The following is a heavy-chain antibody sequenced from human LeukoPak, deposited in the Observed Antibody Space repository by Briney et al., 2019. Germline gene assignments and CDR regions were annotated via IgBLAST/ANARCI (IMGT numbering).Heavy chain of an antibody. V-gene: IGHV1-69*13. D-gene: IGHD3-16*01. J-gene: IGHJ6*02. CDR3: AGPMITAGSGMDV. CDR1: GGTFSSYA. Sequence: GASVKVSCKASGGTFSSYAISWVRQAPGQRLEWMGGIIPIFGTANYAQKFQGRVTITADESTSTAYMELSSLRSEDTAVYYCAGPMITAGSGMDVWGQGTTVTVSS. CDR2: IIPIFGTA.